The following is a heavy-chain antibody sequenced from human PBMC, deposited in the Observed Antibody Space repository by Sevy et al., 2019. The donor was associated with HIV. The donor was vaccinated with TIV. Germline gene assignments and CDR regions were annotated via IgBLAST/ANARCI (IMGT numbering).Heavy chain of an antibody. CDR2: IPDDGSNK. CDR1: GFTFSRDG. J-gene: IGHJ6*02. V-gene: IGHV3-30*18. Sequence: GGSLRLSCAASGFTFSRDGMHWVRQTPGRGLEWVAVIPDDGSNKYYADSEKGRFTISRDNSKNTVYLQMNSLRPEDTAVYHCAKALADFPLGFHFYGMDVWGQGTTVTVSS. D-gene: IGHD3-3*01. CDR3: AKALADFPLGFHFYGMDV.